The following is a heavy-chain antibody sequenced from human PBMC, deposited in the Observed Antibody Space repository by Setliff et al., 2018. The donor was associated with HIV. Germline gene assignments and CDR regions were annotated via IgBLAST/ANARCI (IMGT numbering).Heavy chain of an antibody. CDR1: GYTFINYG. V-gene: IGHV1-18*01. J-gene: IGHJ4*02. Sequence: RASVKVSCKASGYTFINYGITWVRQAPGQGLEWMGWISAYNGNTNYAQKLQGRVTMTTDTSTSTAYMELSSLRSEDTAVYYCARDPLDGDGPFDYWGQGTLVTVSS. D-gene: IGHD7-27*01. CDR2: ISAYNGNT. CDR3: ARDPLDGDGPFDY.